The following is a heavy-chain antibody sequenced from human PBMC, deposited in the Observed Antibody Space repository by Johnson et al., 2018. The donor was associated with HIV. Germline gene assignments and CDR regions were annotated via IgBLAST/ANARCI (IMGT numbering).Heavy chain of an antibody. CDR3: WKWNDWCRVHDAVDS. J-gene: IGHJ3*02. D-gene: IGHD1-1*01. CDR2: ISSSGSTI. Sequence: QVQLVESGGGLVKPGGSLRLSCAASGFTFSDYYMSWIRQAPGKGLEWVSYISSSGSTIYYADSVKGRVTIYRDNAKNSLYLQMNSLRAEDTAVYYCWKWNDWCRVHDAVDSWGKGTMVTVSA. CDR1: GFTFSDYY. V-gene: IGHV3-11*04.